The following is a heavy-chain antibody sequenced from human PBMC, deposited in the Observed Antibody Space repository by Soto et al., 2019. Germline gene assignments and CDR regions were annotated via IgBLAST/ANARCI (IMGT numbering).Heavy chain of an antibody. Sequence: QVHLQESGPGLVNPLETLSLTCTVSGTSVFGANWWGWVRQPPGKGLEWIGEIHSSGNTDYNPSLKGRVTISVGMSKNVFSLKRTSVTAAGTAVACCARTGPYSSGNNWGQGTLVAVSS. CDR3: ARTGPYSSGNN. J-gene: IGHJ4*02. V-gene: IGHV4-4*01. CDR1: GTSVFGANW. D-gene: IGHD3-22*01. CDR2: IHSSGNT.